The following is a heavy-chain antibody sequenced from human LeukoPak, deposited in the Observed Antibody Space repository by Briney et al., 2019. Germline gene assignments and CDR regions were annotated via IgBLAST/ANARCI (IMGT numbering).Heavy chain of an antibody. CDR1: GGSFSGYY. CDR2: INHSGST. Sequence: SETLSLTCAVYGGSFSGYYWSWIRQPPGKGLKWIGEINHSGSTNYNPSLKSRVTISVDTSKNQFSLKLSSVTAADTAVYYCARVPFYDYVWGSYRYYGMDVWGKGTTVTVSS. V-gene: IGHV4-34*01. J-gene: IGHJ6*04. CDR3: ARVPFYDYVWGSYRYYGMDV. D-gene: IGHD3-16*02.